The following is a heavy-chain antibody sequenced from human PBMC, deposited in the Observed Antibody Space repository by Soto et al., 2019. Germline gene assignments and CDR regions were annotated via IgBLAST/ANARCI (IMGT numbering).Heavy chain of an antibody. CDR2: INSDGSST. CDR1: GFTFSSYW. V-gene: IGHV3-74*01. J-gene: IGHJ4*02. D-gene: IGHD2-2*01. CDR3: AKAGCSNASCPFYFDY. Sequence: GGSLRLSCAASGFTFSSYWMHWVRQAPGKGLVWVSRINSDGSSTSYADSVKGRFTISRDNSKNTLYLQMNSLRAEDTAAYYCAKAGCSNASCPFYFDYWGQGTLVTVSS.